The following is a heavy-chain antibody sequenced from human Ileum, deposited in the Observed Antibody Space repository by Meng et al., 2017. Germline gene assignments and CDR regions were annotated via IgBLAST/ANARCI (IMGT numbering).Heavy chain of an antibody. CDR1: GGSFSGYY. Sequence: QVQLQQWGAGLLKPSETLSLTCAVYGGSFSGYYWTWIRQPPGKGLEWIGEINHSGSTNYNPSLKSRVTMSIDTSKIQFSLKLSSVTAADAAVYYCARYGGSGSYWHFDPWGRGTLVTSPQ. J-gene: IGHJ2*01. CDR3: ARYGGSGSYWHFDP. CDR2: INHSGST. V-gene: IGHV4-34*01. D-gene: IGHD3-10*01.